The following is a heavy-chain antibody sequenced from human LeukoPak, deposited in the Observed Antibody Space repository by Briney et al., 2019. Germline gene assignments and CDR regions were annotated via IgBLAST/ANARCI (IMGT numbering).Heavy chain of an antibody. CDR2: INHSGST. J-gene: IGHJ5*02. CDR1: GGSFSGYY. D-gene: IGHD3-10*01. V-gene: IGHV4-34*01. Sequence: PSETLSLTCAVYGGSFSGYYWSWIRQPPGKGLEWIGEINHSGSTNYNPSLKSRVTISVDTSKNQFSLKLSSVTAADTAVYYCARHYYGSGSPPRTSGVGWFDPWGQGTLVTVSS. CDR3: ARHYYGSGSPPRTSGVGWFDP.